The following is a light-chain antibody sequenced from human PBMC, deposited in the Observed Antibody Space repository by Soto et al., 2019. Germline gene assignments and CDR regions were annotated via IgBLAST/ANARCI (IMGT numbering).Light chain of an antibody. CDR2: EVS. CDR3: SSFTSSYTFV. V-gene: IGLV2-14*01. J-gene: IGLJ1*01. Sequence: QSVLTQPASVSGSPGQSIAISCTGTSSDVGGYKYVSWYQQHPGKAPKLLASEVSNRPSGVSDRFSGSKSGNTASLTISGLQAEDEADYYCSSFTSSYTFVFGSGTKLTVL. CDR1: SSDVGGYKY.